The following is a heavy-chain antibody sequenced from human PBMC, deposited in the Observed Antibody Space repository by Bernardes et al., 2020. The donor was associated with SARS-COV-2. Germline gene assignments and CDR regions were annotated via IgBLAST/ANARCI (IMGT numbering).Heavy chain of an antibody. J-gene: IGHJ4*02. CDR2: ISTSSTYI. Sequence: GGSLRLSCAASGFTFSSYSMNWVRQAPGKGLQWVSSISTSSTYISYSDSVRGRFTISRDNARNLVYLQMNSLRAEDTAVYYCARVDFSNLYYFDYWGQGTPVTVSS. CDR3: ARVDFSNLYYFDY. V-gene: IGHV3-21*06. D-gene: IGHD4-4*01. CDR1: GFTFSSYS.